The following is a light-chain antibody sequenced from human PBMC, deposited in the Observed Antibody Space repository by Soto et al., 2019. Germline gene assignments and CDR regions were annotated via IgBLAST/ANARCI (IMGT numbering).Light chain of an antibody. V-gene: IGKV1-17*01. CDR2: SAS. CDR3: QQLDSYPLT. CDR1: QTINKN. Sequence: DIQMTQSPSSLSASVGDRVTITCRASQTINKNLNWYQQKPGQAPNLLIYSASDFQSGVPSRFSGSGSGTEFTLTISSLQPEDFATYYCQQLDSYPLTFGQGTKVEIK. J-gene: IGKJ1*01.